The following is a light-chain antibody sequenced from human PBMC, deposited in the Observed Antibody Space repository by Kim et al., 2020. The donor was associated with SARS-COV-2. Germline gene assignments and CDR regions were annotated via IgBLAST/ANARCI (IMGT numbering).Light chain of an antibody. CDR1: QGVNCY. CDR3: QQYYTYPLT. V-gene: IGKV1-8*01. Sequence: AIWMTQSPSSLSASTGDRVTITCRASQGVNCYLAWYQQKPGKAPNLLIYDATTLQSGVPSRFSGSGSGTDYTLTISRLQSEDFATYYCQQYYTYPLTFGGGTKVDIK. J-gene: IGKJ4*01. CDR2: DAT.